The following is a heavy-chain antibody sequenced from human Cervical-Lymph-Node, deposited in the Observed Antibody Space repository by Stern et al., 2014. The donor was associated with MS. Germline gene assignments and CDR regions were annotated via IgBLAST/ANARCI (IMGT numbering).Heavy chain of an antibody. D-gene: IGHD6-13*01. CDR2: ITPLVGPA. V-gene: IGHV1-69*12. Sequence: QVQLVQSGAEVKKPGSSVKVSCKASGDTFNNFDIGWVRQAPGQGPEWLGGITPLVGPANYAQRLQDRVTFTADESTSTTYMELSRLRSEDTAIYYCARHQGGVAAFWGQGTLVTVSS. CDR1: GDTFNNFD. CDR3: ARHQGGVAAF. J-gene: IGHJ4*02.